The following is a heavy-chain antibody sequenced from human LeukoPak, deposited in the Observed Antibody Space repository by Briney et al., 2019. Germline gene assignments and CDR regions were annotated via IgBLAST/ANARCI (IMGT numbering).Heavy chain of an antibody. V-gene: IGHV4-39*01. J-gene: IGHJ4*02. CDR2: IYYSGST. CDR3: ARLTGGSYLWGTNPTTPFDY. Sequence: SETQSLTCTVSGGSISSSSYYWGWIRQPPGKGLEWIGSIYYSGSTNYNPSLKSRVTISVDTSKNQFSLKLSSVTAADTAVYYCARLTGGSYLWGTNPTTPFDYWGQGTLVTVSS. D-gene: IGHD1-26*01. CDR1: GGSISSSSYY.